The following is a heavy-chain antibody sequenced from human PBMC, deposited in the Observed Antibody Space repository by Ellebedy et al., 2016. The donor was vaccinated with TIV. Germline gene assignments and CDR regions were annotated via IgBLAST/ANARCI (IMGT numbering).Heavy chain of an antibody. CDR3: ARGMDV. Sequence: GGSLRLSXAASGFTFDDYAMHWVRQAPGKGLEWVSGISWNSGSIGYADSVKGRFTISRDNAKNSLYMQMSSLRAEDTAVYYCARGMDVWGQGTTVTVSS. CDR1: GFTFDDYA. J-gene: IGHJ6*02. CDR2: ISWNSGSI. V-gene: IGHV3-9*01.